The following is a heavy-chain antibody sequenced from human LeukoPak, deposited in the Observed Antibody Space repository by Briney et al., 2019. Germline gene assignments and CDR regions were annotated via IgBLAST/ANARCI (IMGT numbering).Heavy chain of an antibody. J-gene: IGHJ2*01. D-gene: IGHD1-26*01. CDR2: ISASGGRS. Sequence: GGSLRLSCAASGFTFSNYAINWVRQAPGSGLEWVSAISASGGRSYYADSVKGRFTISRDSSKNTLFLHMNTLRAEDTAIYYCAKDRTVGASYWYFDLWGRGTLVTVSS. CDR1: GFTFSNYA. CDR3: AKDRTVGASYWYFDL. V-gene: IGHV3-23*01.